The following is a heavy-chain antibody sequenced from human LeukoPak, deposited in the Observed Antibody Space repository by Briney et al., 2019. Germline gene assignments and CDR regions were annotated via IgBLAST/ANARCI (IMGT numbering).Heavy chain of an antibody. CDR1: GFSFSTYS. V-gene: IGHV3-48*04. CDR3: ARDLHSSLDY. Sequence: GGSLRLSCAASGFSFSTYSMTWVRQAPGKGLEWLSYISSSSSPIYYADSLKGRFTVSRDNAKNSVYLQMNSLRVDDTAVYYCARDLHSSLDYWGQGTLVTVSS. D-gene: IGHD6-13*01. CDR2: ISSSSSPI. J-gene: IGHJ4*02.